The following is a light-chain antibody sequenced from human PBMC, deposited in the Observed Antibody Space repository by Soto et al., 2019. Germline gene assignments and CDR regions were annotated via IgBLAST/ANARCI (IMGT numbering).Light chain of an antibody. CDR1: SSDVGGYNY. Sequence: QSALTQPASVSGSPGQSITISCTGTSSDVGGYNYVSWYQQHPGKAPKLMIYEVTNRPSGVSNRFSGSKSGNRASLTISGLQAEDEADYYCSSYSSSSTLCVFGSGTKSPS. CDR3: SSYSSSSTLCV. V-gene: IGLV2-14*01. CDR2: EVT. J-gene: IGLJ1*01.